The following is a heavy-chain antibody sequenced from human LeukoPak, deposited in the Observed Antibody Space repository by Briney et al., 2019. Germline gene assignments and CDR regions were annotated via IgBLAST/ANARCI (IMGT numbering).Heavy chain of an antibody. CDR3: ARDSGTMIVVVIDY. J-gene: IGHJ4*02. Sequence: PSQTLSLTCAISGDSVSSNSAAWNWIRQSPSRGLEWLGRTYYRSKWYNDYAVSVKSRITINPDTSKNQFSLQLDSVTPEDTAVYYCARDSGTMIVVVIDYWGQGTLVTVSS. V-gene: IGHV6-1*01. D-gene: IGHD3-22*01. CDR2: TYYRSKWYN. CDR1: GDSVSSNSAA.